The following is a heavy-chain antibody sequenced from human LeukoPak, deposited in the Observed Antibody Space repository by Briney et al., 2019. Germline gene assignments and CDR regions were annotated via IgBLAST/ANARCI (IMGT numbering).Heavy chain of an antibody. D-gene: IGHD2-15*01. J-gene: IGHJ3*02. CDR2: INPNSGGT. V-gene: IGHV1-2*02. Sequence: GASVKVSCTASGYTFTGYYMHWVRQAPGQGLEWMGWINPNSGGTNYAQIYQGRVTMTRDTSISTAYMELSRLRSDDTAVYYCARSAIVVVTDDAFDIWGQGTMATASS. CDR1: GYTFTGYY. CDR3: ARSAIVVVTDDAFDI.